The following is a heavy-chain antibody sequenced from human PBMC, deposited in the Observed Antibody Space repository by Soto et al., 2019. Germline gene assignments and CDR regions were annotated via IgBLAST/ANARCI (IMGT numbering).Heavy chain of an antibody. V-gene: IGHV4-39*01. CDR2: IYYSGST. J-gene: IGHJ5*02. D-gene: IGHD3-10*01. Sequence: PSETLSLTCTVSGGSIGSSSYCWGWIRQPPGKGLEWIGSIYYSGSTYYNPSLKSRVTISVDTSKNQFSLKLSSVIAADTAVYYCARHLWFGELRRFDPWGQGTLVTVSS. CDR1: GGSIGSSSYC. CDR3: ARHLWFGELRRFDP.